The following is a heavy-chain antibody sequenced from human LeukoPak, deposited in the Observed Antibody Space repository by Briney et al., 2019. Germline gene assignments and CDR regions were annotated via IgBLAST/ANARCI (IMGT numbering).Heavy chain of an antibody. CDR2: ISWNSGSI. Sequence: GRSLRLSCAASGFTFDDYAMHWVRQAPGKGLEWVSGISWNSGSIGYADSVKGRFTISRDNAKNSLYLQMNSLRAEDMALYYCAKDMRIYGSGSTDAFDIWGQGTMVTVSS. D-gene: IGHD3-10*01. CDR3: AKDMRIYGSGSTDAFDI. CDR1: GFTFDDYA. J-gene: IGHJ3*02. V-gene: IGHV3-9*03.